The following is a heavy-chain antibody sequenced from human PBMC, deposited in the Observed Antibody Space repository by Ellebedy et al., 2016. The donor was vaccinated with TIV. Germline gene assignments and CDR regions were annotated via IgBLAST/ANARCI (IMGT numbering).Heavy chain of an antibody. Sequence: PGGSLRLSCAASGFTFSDYYMSWVRQAPGKGLEWVSYIGGSVGIIHYADSVKGRFTISRDNAKNSLYLQMNSLRAEDTAVYYCASSTSGYSLAYVYWGQGSLVTVSA. J-gene: IGHJ4*02. CDR1: GFTFSDYY. CDR3: ASSTSGYSLAYVY. V-gene: IGHV3-11*01. CDR2: IGGSVGII. D-gene: IGHD5-18*01.